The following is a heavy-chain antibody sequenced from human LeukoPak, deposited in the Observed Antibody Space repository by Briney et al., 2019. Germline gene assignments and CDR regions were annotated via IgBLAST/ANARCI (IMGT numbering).Heavy chain of an antibody. CDR2: INPNSGGT. D-gene: IGHD4-17*01. V-gene: IGHV1-2*06. Sequence: ASVNVSCKASGYTFIGYYMHWVRQAPGQGLEWMGRINPNSGGTDYAQKFQGRVTMTRDTSISTAYLEFSSLRSDDTAVYYCARDWSMTTLDYWGQGTLVTVSS. CDR1: GYTFIGYY. J-gene: IGHJ4*02. CDR3: ARDWSMTTLDY.